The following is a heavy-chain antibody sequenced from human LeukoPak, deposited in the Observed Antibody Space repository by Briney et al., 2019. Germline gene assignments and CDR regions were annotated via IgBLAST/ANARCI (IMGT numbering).Heavy chain of an antibody. D-gene: IGHD3-16*01. Sequence: PGGSLRLSCAASGFTFSSYIMHWVRQAPGKGLEWVAVIPYDGSNKYYADSVKGRFTISRDNSKNTLYLQMNSLRAEDTAIYYRAKVPHSWGLFDSWGQGTLVTVSS. CDR1: GFTFSSYI. CDR3: AKVPHSWGLFDS. V-gene: IGHV3-30-3*01. J-gene: IGHJ4*02. CDR2: IPYDGSNK.